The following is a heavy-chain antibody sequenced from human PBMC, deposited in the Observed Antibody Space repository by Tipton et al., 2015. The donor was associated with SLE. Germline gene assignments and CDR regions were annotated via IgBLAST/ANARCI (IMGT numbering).Heavy chain of an antibody. V-gene: IGHV4-39*07. CDR3: ARARPLDY. J-gene: IGHJ4*02. CDR1: GGSISSSSYY. CDR2: IYYSGST. Sequence: LRLSCTVSGGSISSSSYYWGWIRQPPGKGLEWIGSIYYSGSTYYNPSLKSRVTISVDTSKNQLSLKLSSVTAADTAVYYCARARPLDYWGQGTLVTVSS.